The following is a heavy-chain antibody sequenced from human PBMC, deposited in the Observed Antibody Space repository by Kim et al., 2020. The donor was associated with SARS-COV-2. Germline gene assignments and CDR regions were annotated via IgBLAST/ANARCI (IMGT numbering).Heavy chain of an antibody. CDR3: ARPDVDTAMVFIY. V-gene: IGHV4-39*01. Sequence: SETLSLTCTVSGGSISSSSYYWGWIRQPPGKGLEWIGSIYYSGSTYYNPSLKSRVTISVDTSKNQFSLKLSSVTAADTAVYYCARPDVDTAMVFIYWGQGTLVTVSS. D-gene: IGHD5-18*01. CDR1: GGSISSSSYY. J-gene: IGHJ4*02. CDR2: IYYSGST.